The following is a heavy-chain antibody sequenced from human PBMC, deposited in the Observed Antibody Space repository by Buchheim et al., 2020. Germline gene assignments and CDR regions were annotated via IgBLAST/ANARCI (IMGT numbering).Heavy chain of an antibody. CDR3: ATTSITARPGYYGMDV. D-gene: IGHD6-6*01. CDR2: THSSGNT. CDR1: GASIRSYY. V-gene: IGHV4-59*01. Sequence: QVQLQESGPGLVKPSETLSLTCTVSGASIRSYYWSWIRQPPGKGLEWIAFTHSSGNTNSNPSLRSRVTISLDMSNNQISLKLNSVSAADTAVYYCATTSITARPGYYGMDVWGQGTT. J-gene: IGHJ6*02.